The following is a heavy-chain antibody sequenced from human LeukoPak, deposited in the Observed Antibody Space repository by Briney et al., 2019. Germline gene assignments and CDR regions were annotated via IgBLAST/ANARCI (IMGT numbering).Heavy chain of an antibody. CDR1: GYSFTSYW. D-gene: IGHD3-10*01. CDR3: ARLLLWFGELPDY. V-gene: IGHV5-51*01. CDR2: TYPGDSDT. J-gene: IGHJ4*02. Sequence: GESLKISCKGSGYSFTSYWIGWVRQMPGKGLEWMGITYPGDSDTRYSPSFQGQVTISADKSISTAYLQWSSLKASDTAMYYCARLLLWFGELPDYWGQGTLVTVSS.